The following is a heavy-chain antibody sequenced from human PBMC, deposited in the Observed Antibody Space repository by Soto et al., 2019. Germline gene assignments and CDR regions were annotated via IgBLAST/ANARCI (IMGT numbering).Heavy chain of an antibody. CDR3: ARRDRSGYSYWLDT. D-gene: IGHD3-22*01. J-gene: IGHJ5*02. V-gene: IGHV4-31*03. CDR2: ISDSGST. Sequence: QVQLQESGPGLVKPSQTLSLTCTVSGGSIRDGYYWSWIRQHPGKGLEWIGSISDSGSTSYNPSLKSRLTISVDTSKNQFSLNLSSVTAADTAVYYCARRDRSGYSYWLDTWGQGTLVTVSS. CDR1: GGSIRDGYY.